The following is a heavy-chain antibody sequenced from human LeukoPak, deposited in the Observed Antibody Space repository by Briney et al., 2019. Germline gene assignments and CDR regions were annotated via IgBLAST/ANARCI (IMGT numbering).Heavy chain of an antibody. CDR2: ISGSGGSP. Sequence: GGSLRLSCAASGFTFGSYAMSWVRQAPGKGLEWVSTISGSGGSPYYADSVKGRFTISRDNSKNTLYLQMNSLRAEDTAVYYCARDPPTVGYFDYWGQGTLVTVSS. CDR1: GFTFGSYA. V-gene: IGHV3-23*01. D-gene: IGHD2-15*01. CDR3: ARDPPTVGYFDY. J-gene: IGHJ4*02.